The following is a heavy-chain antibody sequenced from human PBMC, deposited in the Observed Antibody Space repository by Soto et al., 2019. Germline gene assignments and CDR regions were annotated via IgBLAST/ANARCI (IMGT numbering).Heavy chain of an antibody. Sequence: SVKVSCKASGGTFNSYAISWVRQAPGQGLEWMGGIIPIFGTANYAQKFQGRVTITADESTSTAYMELSSLRSEDTAVYYCARAKGPMLQADYYYGMDVWAQGTTVTVSS. J-gene: IGHJ6*02. D-gene: IGHD2-15*01. CDR1: GGTFNSYA. CDR3: ARAKGPMLQADYYYGMDV. V-gene: IGHV1-69*13. CDR2: IIPIFGTA.